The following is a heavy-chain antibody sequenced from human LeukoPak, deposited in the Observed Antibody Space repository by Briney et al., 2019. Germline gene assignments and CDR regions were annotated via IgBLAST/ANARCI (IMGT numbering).Heavy chain of an antibody. Sequence: GESLKISCMGFGYSFTSYGMGGLGQWPGKGLEWMGIIYPGDSDTRYSPSFQGQVTISADKSISTAYLQWSSLKASDTAIYYCPRHWSRYGDYGNYFDYWGQGTLVTVSS. CDR3: PRHWSRYGDYGNYFDY. CDR2: IYPGDSDT. D-gene: IGHD4-17*01. J-gene: IGHJ4*02. CDR1: GYSFTSYG. V-gene: IGHV5-51*01.